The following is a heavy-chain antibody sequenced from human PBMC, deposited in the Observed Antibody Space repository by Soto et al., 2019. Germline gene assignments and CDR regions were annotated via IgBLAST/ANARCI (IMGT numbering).Heavy chain of an antibody. Sequence: GGSLRLSCAASGFTFSSYAMSWVRQAPGKGLEWVSAISGSGGSTYYADSVKGRFTISRDNSKNTLYLQMNSLRAEDTAVYYCAKEGPTPLRYCTNGVCYTPAFDIWGQGTMVTVSS. J-gene: IGHJ3*02. V-gene: IGHV3-23*01. CDR3: AKEGPTPLRYCTNGVCYTPAFDI. D-gene: IGHD2-8*01. CDR2: ISGSGGST. CDR1: GFTFSSYA.